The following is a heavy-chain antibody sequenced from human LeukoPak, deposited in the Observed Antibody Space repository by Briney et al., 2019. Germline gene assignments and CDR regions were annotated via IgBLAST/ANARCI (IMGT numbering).Heavy chain of an antibody. D-gene: IGHD5-24*01. Sequence: PGGSLRLSCAASGFTFSSYGMHWVRQAPGKGLEWVAVISYDGSNKYYADPVKGRFTISRDNTKNTLYLQMNSLRTEDTAVYYCAKVKSPVTIGWPLFDIWGQGTMVTVSS. CDR1: GFTFSSYG. J-gene: IGHJ3*02. V-gene: IGHV3-30*18. CDR3: AKVKSPVTIGWPLFDI. CDR2: ISYDGSNK.